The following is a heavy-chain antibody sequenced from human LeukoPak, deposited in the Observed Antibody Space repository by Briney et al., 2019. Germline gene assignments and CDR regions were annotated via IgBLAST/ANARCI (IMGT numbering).Heavy chain of an antibody. Sequence: GGSLRLSCAASGFTFSSYAMHWVRQAPGKGLEWVAVISYDGSNKYYADSVKGRFTISRDNSKNTLYLQMNSLRAEDTAVYYCAREGLEVVVTAPRGYFLDYWGQGTLVTVSS. CDR1: GFTFSSYA. CDR3: AREGLEVVVTAPRGYFLDY. D-gene: IGHD2-21*02. J-gene: IGHJ4*02. V-gene: IGHV3-30-3*01. CDR2: ISYDGSNK.